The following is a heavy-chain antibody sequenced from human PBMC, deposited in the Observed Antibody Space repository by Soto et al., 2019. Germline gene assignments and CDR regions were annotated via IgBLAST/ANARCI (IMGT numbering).Heavy chain of an antibody. Sequence: EVQLVESGGGLVQPGGSLRLSCVDSGFSFSGYWMHWVRQAPGKGMVWVSRINSDGSSTSYADSVKGSLTISRDNAKKTLYLQINRLRTEDTAVYYCARGGLTGTTRPYFDYWGQGTLVTVSS. CDR1: GFSFSGYW. CDR3: ARGGLTGTTRPYFDY. D-gene: IGHD1-7*01. CDR2: INSDGSST. V-gene: IGHV3-74*01. J-gene: IGHJ4*02.